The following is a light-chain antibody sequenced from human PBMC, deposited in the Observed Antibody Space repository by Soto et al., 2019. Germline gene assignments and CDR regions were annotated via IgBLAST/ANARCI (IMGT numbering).Light chain of an antibody. CDR3: QHYGNWLRT. CDR2: GAS. J-gene: IGKJ4*01. CDR1: QAIGSN. V-gene: IGKV3-15*01. Sequence: EIVMTQSPATLSVSRGERATLSCRANQAIGSNLAWYQQKPGQAPRLLIYGASTRATGIPARFSGSGSGTDFTLTISSLQSEDFAVYYCQHYGNWLRTFGGGTKVEIK.